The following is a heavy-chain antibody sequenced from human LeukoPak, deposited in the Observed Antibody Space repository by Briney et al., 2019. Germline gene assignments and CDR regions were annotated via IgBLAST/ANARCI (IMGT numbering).Heavy chain of an antibody. CDR3: ARGGVGYYGSNYYYGMDV. Sequence: SETLSLTCTVSGGSISSGSYYWSWIRQPAGKGLEWIGRIYTSGSTNYNPSLKSRVTISVDTSKNQFSLKLSSVTAADTAVYYCARGGVGYYGSNYYYGMDVWGQGTTVTVSS. CDR1: GGSISSGSYY. D-gene: IGHD3-10*01. J-gene: IGHJ6*02. V-gene: IGHV4-61*02. CDR2: IYTSGST.